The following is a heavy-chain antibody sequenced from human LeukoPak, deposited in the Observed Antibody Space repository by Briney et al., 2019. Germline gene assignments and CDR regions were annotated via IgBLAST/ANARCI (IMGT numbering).Heavy chain of an antibody. V-gene: IGHV1-69-2*01. Sequence: ASVKVSCKVSGYTFTDYYMHWVQQAPGKGLEWMGLVDPEDGETIYAEKFQGRVTITADTSTDTAYMELSSLRSEDTAVYYCATLVEMATIGYWGQGTLVTVSS. CDR1: GYTFTDYY. CDR3: ATLVEMATIGY. D-gene: IGHD5-24*01. J-gene: IGHJ4*02. CDR2: VDPEDGET.